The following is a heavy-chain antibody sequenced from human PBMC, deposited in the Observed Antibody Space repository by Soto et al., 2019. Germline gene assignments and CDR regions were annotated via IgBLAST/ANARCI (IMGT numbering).Heavy chain of an antibody. D-gene: IGHD3-10*01. J-gene: IGHJ6*02. CDR1: GGTFSSYT. V-gene: IGHV1-69*02. Sequence: QVQLVQSGAEVKKPGSSVKVSCKASGGTFSSYTIRWVRQAPGQGLEWMGRIIPILGIANYAQKFQGRVTITADKSTSTAYMERSSLRSEDTAVYYCASLMSSGYYYGMDVWGQGTTVTVSS. CDR3: ASLMSSGYYYGMDV. CDR2: IIPILGIA.